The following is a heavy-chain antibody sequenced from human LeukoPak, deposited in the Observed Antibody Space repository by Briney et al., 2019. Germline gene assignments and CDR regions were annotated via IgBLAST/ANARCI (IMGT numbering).Heavy chain of an antibody. Sequence: GASVKVSCKASVYTFTSYDINWVRQATGQGLEWMGWMDPNSGNTGYAQKFQGRVTMTRNTSISTAYMELSSLRSEDTAVYYCAKCYYYDSSAITDWGQGTLVTVSS. CDR1: VYTFTSYD. V-gene: IGHV1-8*01. D-gene: IGHD3-22*01. J-gene: IGHJ4*02. CDR2: MDPNSGNT. CDR3: AKCYYYDSSAITD.